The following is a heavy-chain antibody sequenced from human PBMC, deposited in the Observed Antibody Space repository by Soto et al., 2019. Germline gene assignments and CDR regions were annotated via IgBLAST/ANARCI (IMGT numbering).Heavy chain of an antibody. CDR3: AERLGYCSSTSKGCWFDP. J-gene: IGHJ5*02. CDR2: INHSGST. CDR1: GGSFSGYY. V-gene: IGHV4-34*01. Sequence: TSETLSLTCAVYGGSFSGYYWSWIRQPPGKGLEWIGEINHSGSTNYNPSLKSRVTISVDTSKNQFSLKLSSVTAADTAVYYCAERLGYCSSTSKGCWFDPWGQGTLVTVSS. D-gene: IGHD2-2*01.